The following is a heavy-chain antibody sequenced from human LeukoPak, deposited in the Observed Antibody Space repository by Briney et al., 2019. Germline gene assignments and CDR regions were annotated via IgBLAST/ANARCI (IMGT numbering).Heavy chain of an antibody. J-gene: IGHJ4*02. Sequence: SETLSLTCTVSGGSINNYYWSWIRQPPGKGLEWNGYIYSSGSTNYNPSLKSRVTISLDTSKNQFSLKLSSVTAADTAVYYCARDFFDSRGYTYIDSWGQGTLVSVSS. CDR2: IYSSGST. D-gene: IGHD5-12*01. CDR3: ARDFFDSRGYTYIDS. CDR1: GGSINNYY. V-gene: IGHV4-59*01.